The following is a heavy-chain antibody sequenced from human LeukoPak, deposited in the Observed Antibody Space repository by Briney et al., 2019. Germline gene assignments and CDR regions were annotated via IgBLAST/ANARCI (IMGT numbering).Heavy chain of an antibody. D-gene: IGHD6-13*01. J-gene: IGHJ5*02. V-gene: IGHV4-39*01. CDR3: ARLQGGSWYLDNWFDP. CDR2: IYYSGST. CDR1: GGSISSSSYY. Sequence: SETLSLTCTVSGGSISSSSYYWGWIRQPPGKGLEWIGSIYYSGSTYYNPSLKSRVTISVDTSKNQFSLKLSSVTAADTAVYYCARLQGGSWYLDNWFDPWGQGTLVTVSS.